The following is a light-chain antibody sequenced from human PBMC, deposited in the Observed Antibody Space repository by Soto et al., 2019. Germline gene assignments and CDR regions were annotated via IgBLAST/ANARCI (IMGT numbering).Light chain of an antibody. CDR1: SSDVGGYNY. V-gene: IGLV2-14*01. J-gene: IGLJ1*01. Sequence: QSALTQPASVSGSPGQSITISCTGTSSDVGGYNYVSWYQQHPGKAPKLMIYEVSNRPSGVSNRFSGSKSSNTASLTISGLQAEDEADYYCSSYTSSSPYAFGTGTKVTVL. CDR2: EVS. CDR3: SSYTSSSPYA.